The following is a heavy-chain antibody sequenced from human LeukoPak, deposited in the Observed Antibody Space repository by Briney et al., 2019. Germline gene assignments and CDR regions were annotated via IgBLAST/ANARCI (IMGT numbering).Heavy chain of an antibody. V-gene: IGHV3-33*01. CDR3: AGDIAAVGFDY. CDR1: GFTFSSYG. Sequence: PGGSLRLSCAASGFTFSSYGMHWVRQAPGKGLEWVAVIWYDGSNKYYADSVKGRFTISRDNSKNTLYLQMNSLRAEDTAVYYCAGDIAAVGFDYWGQGTLVTVSS. J-gene: IGHJ4*02. D-gene: IGHD6-13*01. CDR2: IWYDGSNK.